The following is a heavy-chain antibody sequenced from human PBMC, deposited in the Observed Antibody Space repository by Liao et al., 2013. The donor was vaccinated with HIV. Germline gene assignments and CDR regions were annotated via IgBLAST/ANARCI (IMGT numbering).Heavy chain of an antibody. CDR2: IYASGST. V-gene: IGHV4-4*07. CDR1: GGSISTYY. D-gene: IGHD6-13*01. Sequence: QVQLQESGPGLVKPSETLSLTCSVSGGSISTYYWSWIRQPAGKGLEWIGHIYASGSTNYNPSLKSRVTMSVDTSKKQFSLNLNSVTAADTAVYYCARGRGSPGAFDLWGQGXGLRLF. CDR3: ARGRGSPGAFDL. J-gene: IGHJ3*01.